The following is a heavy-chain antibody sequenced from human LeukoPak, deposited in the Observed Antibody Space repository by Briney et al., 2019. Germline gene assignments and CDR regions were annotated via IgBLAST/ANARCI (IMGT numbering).Heavy chain of an antibody. J-gene: IGHJ6*02. CDR1: GLTFRSYA. Sequence: HPGGSLRLSCAASGLTFRSYAMHWVRQAPGKGLEYVSAISSKGGSTYSANSVKGRFTISRDNSKSTVYLQMGGLRAEDMAVYYCAREGGYDDFWSLAPYYYYGMDVWGQGTTVTVSS. D-gene: IGHD3-3*01. CDR3: AREGGYDDFWSLAPYYYYGMDV. CDR2: ISSKGGST. V-gene: IGHV3-64*01.